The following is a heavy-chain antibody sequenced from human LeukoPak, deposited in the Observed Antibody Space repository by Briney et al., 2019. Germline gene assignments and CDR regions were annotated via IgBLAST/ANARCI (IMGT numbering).Heavy chain of an antibody. V-gene: IGHV3-7*01. CDR2: IKQDGSEK. J-gene: IGHJ5*02. Sequence: PGRSLRLSCAASGFTFSSYWMSWVRQAPGKGLEWVANIKQDGSEKYYVDSVKGRFTISRDNAKNSLYLQMNSLRAEDTAVYYCARGSAAAGTYWFDPWGQGTLVTVSS. CDR3: ARGSAAAGTYWFDP. D-gene: IGHD6-13*01. CDR1: GFTFSSYW.